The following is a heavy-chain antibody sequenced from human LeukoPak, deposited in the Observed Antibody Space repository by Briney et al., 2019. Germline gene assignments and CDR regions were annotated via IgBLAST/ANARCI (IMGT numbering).Heavy chain of an antibody. CDR3: ARASSSPYYYYMDV. J-gene: IGHJ6*03. CDR2: IYYSGST. CDR1: GGSISSYY. V-gene: IGHV4-59*01. Sequence: SETLSLTCTVSGGSISSYYWSWLRQPPGKGREWLGYIYYSGSTNYNPSLKSRVTISVDTSKNQFSLKLSSVTAAYTAVYYCARASSSPYYYYMDVWGKGTTVTVSS. D-gene: IGHD6-13*01.